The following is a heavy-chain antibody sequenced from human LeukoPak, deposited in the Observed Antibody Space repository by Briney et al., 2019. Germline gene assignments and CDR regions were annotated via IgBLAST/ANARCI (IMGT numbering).Heavy chain of an antibody. CDR2: IKTDGSYT. Sequence: GGSLSLSCAASGLTFSIYWMQWVRQATGKGLVCVSRIKTDGSYTDYADSVKGRFTISRDNAKNTLYLQMNSLRAEDTAVYYCAKDNDIYSIDYWGQGTLVTVSS. D-gene: IGHD2-15*01. CDR3: AKDNDIYSIDY. CDR1: GLTFSIYW. J-gene: IGHJ4*02. V-gene: IGHV3-74*01.